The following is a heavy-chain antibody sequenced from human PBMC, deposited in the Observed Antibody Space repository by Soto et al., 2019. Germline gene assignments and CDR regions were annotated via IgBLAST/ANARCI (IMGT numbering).Heavy chain of an antibody. CDR2: IIPIFGTA. Sequence: QVQLVQSGAEVKKPGSSVKVSCKASGGTFSSYAISWVRQAPGQGLEWMGGIIPIFGTANYAQKFQGRVTIIADESTSTAYMELSSLGSADTAVYYCARWVGSTSRDAFDIWGQGTMVIVSA. V-gene: IGHV1-69*01. CDR3: ARWVGSTSRDAFDI. D-gene: IGHD2-2*01. J-gene: IGHJ3*02. CDR1: GGTFSSYA.